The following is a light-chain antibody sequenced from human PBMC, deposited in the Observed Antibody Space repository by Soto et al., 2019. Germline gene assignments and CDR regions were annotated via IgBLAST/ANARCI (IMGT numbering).Light chain of an antibody. V-gene: IGKV1-12*01. CDR2: FAF. Sequence: DIQMTQSPSSVSASVGDRVTITCRASQDINSRLAWYQQKPGKAPKLLIYFAFNLESGVPSRFIGSGSGTDFTLTITSLQPEDFATYYCQQADRLPRTFGGGTKVEIK. J-gene: IGKJ4*01. CDR3: QQADRLPRT. CDR1: QDINSR.